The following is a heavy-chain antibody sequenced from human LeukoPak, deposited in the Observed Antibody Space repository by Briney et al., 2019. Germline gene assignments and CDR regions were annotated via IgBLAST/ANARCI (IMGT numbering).Heavy chain of an antibody. CDR1: GFTFSSYW. CDR2: IKQDGSEK. J-gene: IGHJ6*03. V-gene: IGHV3-7*01. Sequence: GGSLRLSCAASGFTFSSYWMSWVRQAPGKGLEWVANIKQDGSEKSYVDSVKGRFTISRDNAKNSLYLQMNSLRAEDTVVYYCARVGSSSSEYYYYYYMDVWGKGTTVTVSS. CDR3: ARVGSSSSEYYYYYYMDV. D-gene: IGHD6-6*01.